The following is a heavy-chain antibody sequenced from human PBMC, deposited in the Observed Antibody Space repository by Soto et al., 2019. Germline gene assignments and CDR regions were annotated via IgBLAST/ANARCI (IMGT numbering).Heavy chain of an antibody. J-gene: IGHJ4*02. CDR2: ISGSGSST. Sequence: DGYLKLSCTCSKFTFGSYAMTSVLQVPGKGLEWVSAISGSGSSTYYADSVKGRFTISRENAKNSLFLQMNTLRAGDTAVYYCTRGATAGFSSGWYDYWGQGT. V-gene: IGHV3-23*01. CDR3: TRGATAGFSSGWYDY. CDR1: KFTFGSYA. D-gene: IGHD6-19*01.